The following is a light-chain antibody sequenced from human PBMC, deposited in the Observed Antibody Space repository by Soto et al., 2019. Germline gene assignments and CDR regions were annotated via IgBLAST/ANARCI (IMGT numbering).Light chain of an antibody. CDR2: GAS. CDR1: QSVSSSY. CDR3: QQYNNWPFS. Sequence: EIVLTQSPATLSLSPGERATLCCRASQSVSSSYLAWYQQKPGQAPRLLIYGASSRATGIPDRFSGSGSGTDFTLTISRLEPEDFALYFCQQYNNWPFSFGQGTRLEIK. J-gene: IGKJ5*01. V-gene: IGKV3-20*01.